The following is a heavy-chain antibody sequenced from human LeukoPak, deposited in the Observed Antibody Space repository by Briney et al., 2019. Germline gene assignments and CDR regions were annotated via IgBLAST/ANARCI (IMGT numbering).Heavy chain of an antibody. CDR2: ISSSSSTM. CDR1: GFTLSDYN. V-gene: IGHV3-48*04. CDR3: ASYLMVRGVTAPYFDY. Sequence: GGSLRLSCAASGFTLSDYNMNWVRQAPGKGLEWVSYISSSSSTMYYADSVKGRFTISRDNAKNSLYLQMDSLRAEDTAVYYCASYLMVRGVTAPYFDYWGQGTLVTVSS. D-gene: IGHD3-10*01. J-gene: IGHJ4*02.